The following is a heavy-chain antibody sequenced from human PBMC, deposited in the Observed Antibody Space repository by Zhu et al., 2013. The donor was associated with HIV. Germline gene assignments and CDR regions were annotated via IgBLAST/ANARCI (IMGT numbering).Heavy chain of an antibody. Sequence: QVQLVQSGAEVKKPGASVKVSCKASGYTFTGYYMHWVRQAPGQGLEWMGWINPNSGGTNYAQKFQGRVTMTRDTSISTAYMELSRLRSDDTAVYYCARVGSSSMSYYYYGMDVWGQGTTVTVSS. CDR2: INPNSGGT. J-gene: IGHJ6*02. CDR3: ARVGSSSMSYYYYGMDV. CDR1: GYTFTGYY. V-gene: IGHV1-2*02. D-gene: IGHD6-6*01.